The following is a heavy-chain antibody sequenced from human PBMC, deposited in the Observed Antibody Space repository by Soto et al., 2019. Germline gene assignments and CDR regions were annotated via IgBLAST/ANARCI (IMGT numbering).Heavy chain of an antibody. J-gene: IGHJ6*02. Sequence: GESLKISCKGSGYSFTSYWISWVRQMPGKGLEWMGRIDPSHSYTNYSPSFQGHVTISADKSISTAYLQWSSLKASDTAMYYCASAQYSSSSEYYYYYGMDVWGRGTTVTVSS. D-gene: IGHD6-6*01. CDR3: ASAQYSSSSEYYYYYGMDV. CDR1: GYSFTSYW. CDR2: IDPSHSYT. V-gene: IGHV5-10-1*01.